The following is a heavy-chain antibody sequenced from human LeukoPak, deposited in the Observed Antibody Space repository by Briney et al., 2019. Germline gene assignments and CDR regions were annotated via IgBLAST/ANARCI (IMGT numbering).Heavy chain of an antibody. Sequence: ASLKVSFKASGYTFTRYAMYWVRQAPGQGLEWVGWINTNTGNATYAQGFTGRFVFSLDTSVSTAYLQISSLKAEDTAVYYCAREPGLYYGSGLSIAFDIWGQGTMVTVSS. V-gene: IGHV7-4-1*02. CDR2: INTNTGNA. CDR3: AREPGLYYGSGLSIAFDI. J-gene: IGHJ3*02. D-gene: IGHD3-10*01. CDR1: GYTFTRYA.